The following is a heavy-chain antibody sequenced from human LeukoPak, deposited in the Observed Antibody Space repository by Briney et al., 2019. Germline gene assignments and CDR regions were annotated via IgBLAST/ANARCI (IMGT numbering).Heavy chain of an antibody. D-gene: IGHD4-17*01. J-gene: IGHJ4*02. CDR1: GFTFGDYA. Sequence: PGGSLRLSCTASGFTFGDYAMSWVRQAPGKGLEWVGFIRSKAYGGTTEYAASVKGRFTISRDDSKSIAYLQMNSLKTEDTAVYYCTRDRDGDLYFDYWDQGTLVTVSS. CDR2: IRSKAYGGTT. CDR3: TRDRDGDLYFDY. V-gene: IGHV3-49*04.